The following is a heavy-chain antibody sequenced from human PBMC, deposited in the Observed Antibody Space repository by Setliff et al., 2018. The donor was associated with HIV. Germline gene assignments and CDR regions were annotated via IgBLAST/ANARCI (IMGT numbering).Heavy chain of an antibody. CDR1: GFTFGDYA. Sequence: GSLRLSCTTSGFTFGDYAMSWVRQAPGKGLEWVGFIRSKVYGGTTEYAASVKGRFTISRDDSKSIAYLQMNSLKTEDTAVYYCSRDDLYGGNSFDYWGQGTLVTVSS. V-gene: IGHV3-49*04. J-gene: IGHJ4*02. D-gene: IGHD4-17*01. CDR2: IRSKVYGGTT. CDR3: SRDDLYGGNSFDY.